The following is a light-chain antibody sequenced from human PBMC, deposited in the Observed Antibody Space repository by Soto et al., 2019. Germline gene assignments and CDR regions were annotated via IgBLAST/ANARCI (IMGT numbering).Light chain of an antibody. J-gene: IGLJ1*01. V-gene: IGLV1-47*02. Sequence: QSVLTQPPSTSGTPGQTVTISCSGSTSNIGSNYVYWYQQLPGTAPQLLISNDNQRPSGVPDRFSGSKSGTSASLAISGLQAEDEADYYCCSYAGSYTYVFGTGTKVTVL. CDR1: TSNIGSNY. CDR2: NDN. CDR3: CSYAGSYTYV.